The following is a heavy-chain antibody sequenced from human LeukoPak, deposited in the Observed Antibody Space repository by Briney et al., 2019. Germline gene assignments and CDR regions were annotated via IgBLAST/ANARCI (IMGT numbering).Heavy chain of an antibody. J-gene: IGHJ4*02. Sequence: PSETLSLTCNVSGDSISSYYRSWIRQPPGKGLEWIGYIYYSGSTNYNPSLNSRVTISVDTSKNQFSLKLSSVTAADTAVYYCARGSPNYGSGSYLPYWGQGTLVTVSS. CDR1: GDSISSYY. D-gene: IGHD3-10*01. CDR3: ARGSPNYGSGSYLPY. V-gene: IGHV4-59*01. CDR2: IYYSGST.